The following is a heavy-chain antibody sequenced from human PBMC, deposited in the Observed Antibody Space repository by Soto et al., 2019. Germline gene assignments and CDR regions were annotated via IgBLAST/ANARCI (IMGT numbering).Heavy chain of an antibody. CDR2: IWYDGSNT. CDR3: VRDLLGSGGHFDY. CDR1: GFAFNNYG. V-gene: IGHV3-33*08. D-gene: IGHD7-27*01. Sequence: PGGSLRLSCTVSGFAFNNYGINWVRQAPGKGLEWVAHIWYDGSNTYYADSVKGRFTISRDNSRNTVYLQMNSLRAEDTAVYHCVRDLLGSGGHFDYWGQGTPVTVSS. J-gene: IGHJ4*02.